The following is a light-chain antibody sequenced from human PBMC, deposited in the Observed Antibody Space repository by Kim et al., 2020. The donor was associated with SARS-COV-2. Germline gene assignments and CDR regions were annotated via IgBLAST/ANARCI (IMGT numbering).Light chain of an antibody. Sequence: ASVGDRVTITCRASQSISSYLNWYQQKPGKAPNLLIYAASNLQNGVPSRFSGSGSVTDFTLTISGLQREDFATYYCQQSYSTPLTFGGGTKVDIK. CDR2: AAS. CDR1: QSISSY. V-gene: IGKV1-39*01. J-gene: IGKJ4*01. CDR3: QQSYSTPLT.